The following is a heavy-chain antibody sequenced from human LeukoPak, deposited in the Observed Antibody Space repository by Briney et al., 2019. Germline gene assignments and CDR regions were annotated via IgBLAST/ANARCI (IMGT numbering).Heavy chain of an antibody. V-gene: IGHV5-51*01. CDR3: AREYSYGSPDYYYMDV. D-gene: IGHD5-18*01. CDR2: IYPGDSDT. CDR1: GYSFTSYW. J-gene: IGHJ6*03. Sequence: GESLKISCKGSGYSFTSYWIGWVRQMPGKGLEWMGIIYPGDSDTRYSPSFQGQVTISADKSISTAYLQWSSLKAPDTPMYYGAREYSYGSPDYYYMDVWGKGTTVTVSS.